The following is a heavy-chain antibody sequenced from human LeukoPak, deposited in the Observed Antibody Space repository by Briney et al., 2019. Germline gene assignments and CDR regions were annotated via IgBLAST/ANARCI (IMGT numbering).Heavy chain of an antibody. V-gene: IGHV1-2*02. Sequence: ASVKVSCKASGYTFTGCYIHWVRQAPGQGLEWMGWINPSSGGTNYAQRFQGRVTMTRDTSISTAYMELSRLTSDDTAVFYCARVTGTTGAWGQGTLVTVSS. CDR1: GYTFTGCY. D-gene: IGHD1-1*01. CDR3: ARVTGTTGA. CDR2: INPSSGGT. J-gene: IGHJ5*02.